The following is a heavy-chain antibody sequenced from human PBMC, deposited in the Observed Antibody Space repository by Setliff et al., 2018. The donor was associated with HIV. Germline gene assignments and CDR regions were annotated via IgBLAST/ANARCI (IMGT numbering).Heavy chain of an antibody. CDR1: GFTFRDHY. J-gene: IGHJ4*02. Sequence: PGGSLRLSCAASGFTFRDHYMDWVRQAPGKGLEWVGRTGNKASSDTTQYAASVKGRFTISRDDSKNTAYLQMDSLKTEDTAVYYCTRHSTDPWSLLDYWGQGTLVTVSS. D-gene: IGHD4-4*01. CDR2: TGNKASSDTT. CDR3: TRHSTDPWSLLDY. V-gene: IGHV3-72*01.